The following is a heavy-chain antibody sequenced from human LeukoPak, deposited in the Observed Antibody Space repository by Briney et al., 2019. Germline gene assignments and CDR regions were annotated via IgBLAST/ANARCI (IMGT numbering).Heavy chain of an antibody. CDR2: IYTSGST. J-gene: IGHJ4*02. CDR1: GGSISSYY. Sequence: SETLSLTCTVSGGSISSYYWSWIRQPPGKGLEWIGYIYTSGSTNYNPSLKSRVTISVDTSKNQFSLKLSSVTAADTAVYYCARLGGYCSSTSCPFDYWGQGTLVTVSS. CDR3: ARLGGYCSSTSCPFDY. D-gene: IGHD2-2*01. V-gene: IGHV4-4*09.